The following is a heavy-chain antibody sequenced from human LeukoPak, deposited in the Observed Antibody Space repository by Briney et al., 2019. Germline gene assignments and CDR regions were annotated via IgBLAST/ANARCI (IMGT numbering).Heavy chain of an antibody. J-gene: IGHJ3*01. CDR2: IYHSGST. CDR1: GVSISSGHW. V-gene: IGHV4-4*02. CDR3: VTSITLAGWGGFDV. Sequence: NPSGTLSLTCAVSGVSISSGHWWSWVRQPPGKGLEWLGEIYHSGSTNYNAALKSRVTISVDTSKSQFSLKLNSVTVADTAVYYCVTSITLAGWGGFDVWGQGTMVTVSS. D-gene: IGHD1-14*01.